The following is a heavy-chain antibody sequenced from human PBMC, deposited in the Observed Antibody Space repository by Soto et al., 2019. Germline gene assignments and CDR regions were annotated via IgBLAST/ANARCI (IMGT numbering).Heavy chain of an antibody. CDR2: ISAYNGNT. Sequence: ASVKVSCKASGYTFSSYGISWVRQAPGQGLEWMGWISAYNGNTNYAQKLQGRVTMTTDTSTSTAYMELRSLRSDDTAVYYCVRESSGWYAMGYWGQGTLVTVS. D-gene: IGHD6-19*01. CDR3: VRESSGWYAMGY. V-gene: IGHV1-18*04. CDR1: GYTFSSYG. J-gene: IGHJ4*02.